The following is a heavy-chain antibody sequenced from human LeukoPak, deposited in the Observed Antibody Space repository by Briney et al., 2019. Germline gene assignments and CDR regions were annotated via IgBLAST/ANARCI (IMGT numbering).Heavy chain of an antibody. V-gene: IGHV1-2*02. CDR1: GYTFTGYY. J-gene: IGHJ4*02. Sequence: EASVKVSCKASGYTFTGYYMHWVRQAPGQGLEWMGWINPNSGGTNYAQKFQGRVTMTRDTSISTAYMELSRLRSDDTAVYYCAREISPYSSSSLPDYWGQGTLVTVSS. CDR3: AREISPYSSSSLPDY. D-gene: IGHD6-6*01. CDR2: INPNSGGT.